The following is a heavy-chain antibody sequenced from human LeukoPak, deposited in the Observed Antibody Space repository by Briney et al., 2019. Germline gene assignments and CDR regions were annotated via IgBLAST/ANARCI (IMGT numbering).Heavy chain of an antibody. J-gene: IGHJ6*02. V-gene: IGHV4-34*01. Sequence: SETLSLTCAVYGGSFSGYYWSWIRQPPGKGLEWIGEINHSGSTNYNPSLKSRVTISVDTSKNQFSLKLSSVTAADTAVYYCARVPTRGDYYGMDVWGQGTTVTVSS. CDR3: ARVPTRGDYYGMDV. D-gene: IGHD3-10*01. CDR1: GGSFSGYY. CDR2: INHSGST.